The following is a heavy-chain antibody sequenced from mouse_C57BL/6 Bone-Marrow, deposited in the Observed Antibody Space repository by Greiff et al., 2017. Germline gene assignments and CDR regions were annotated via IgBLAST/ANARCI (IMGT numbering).Heavy chain of an antibody. J-gene: IGHJ2*01. CDR1: GFNIKDDY. Sequence: VQLQQSGAELVRPGASVKLSCTASGFNIKDDYMHWVKQRPEQGLEWIGWIDPANGDTEYASKFQGKATITADTSSNTAYLRLSSLTSEDTAVYYCTGGYYGYFDYWGQGTTLTVSS. CDR2: IDPANGDT. CDR3: TGGYYGYFDY. D-gene: IGHD1-1*01. V-gene: IGHV14-4*01.